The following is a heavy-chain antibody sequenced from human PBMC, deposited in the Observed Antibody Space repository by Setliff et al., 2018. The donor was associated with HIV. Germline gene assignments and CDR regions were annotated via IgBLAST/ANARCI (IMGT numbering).Heavy chain of an antibody. J-gene: IGHJ4*02. V-gene: IGHV4-4*09. D-gene: IGHD3-10*01. CDR2: IYSSGST. CDR1: GGSISSYY. CDR3: VRAYFGSGIYY. Sequence: SETLSLTCTVSGGSISSYYWSWIRQPPGKGLEWLGHIYSSGSTNYNPSLKSRVTISVDTSKNQFSLKLYSVTAVDTAVYYCVRAYFGSGIYYWGQGTLVTVS.